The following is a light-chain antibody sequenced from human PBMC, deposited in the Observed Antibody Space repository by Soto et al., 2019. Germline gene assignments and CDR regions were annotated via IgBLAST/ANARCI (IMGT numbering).Light chain of an antibody. CDR2: EVS. J-gene: IGLJ1*01. CDR3: SSYAGINNVI. CDR1: SSDVGGYDD. V-gene: IGLV2-8*01. Sequence: QSALTQPPSASGSPGHSVTISCTGTSSDVGGYDDVSWYHQQSGKAPTLIIYEVSRRPSGATDRFSGSKSGDTASLTVSGRQAEDEDDYYCSSYAGINNVIFGAGTKLTVL.